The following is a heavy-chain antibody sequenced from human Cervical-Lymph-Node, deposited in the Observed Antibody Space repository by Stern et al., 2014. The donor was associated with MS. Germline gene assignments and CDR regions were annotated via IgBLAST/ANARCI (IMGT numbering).Heavy chain of an antibody. D-gene: IGHD2-15*01. J-gene: IGHJ3*02. V-gene: IGHV1-18*01. CDR2: ISAYNVTT. CDR3: ARGLLGSENAFDI. Sequence: QVQLVQSGAEVKKPGASVKVSCKASGYTFTRYGISWVRQAPGQGLEWMGWISAYNVTTNTHQKIQGRVTMTTDTTTSTAYMELRSLRSDDTAVYYCARGLLGSENAFDIWGQGTMVTVSS. CDR1: GYTFTRYG.